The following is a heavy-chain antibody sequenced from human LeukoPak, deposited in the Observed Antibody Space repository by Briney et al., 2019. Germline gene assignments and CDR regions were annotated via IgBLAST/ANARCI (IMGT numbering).Heavy chain of an antibody. J-gene: IGHJ4*02. CDR2: ISSSGSTI. CDR3: ARDRSLGCDH. D-gene: IGHD1-26*01. V-gene: IGHV3-48*03. Sequence: GGSLRLPCAASGFTFSSYEMNWVRQAPGKGLEWVSYISSSGSTIYYADSVKGRFTISRDNAKNSLYLQMNSLRVEDTAVYYCARDRSLGCDHWGQGTLVTVSS. CDR1: GFTFSSYE.